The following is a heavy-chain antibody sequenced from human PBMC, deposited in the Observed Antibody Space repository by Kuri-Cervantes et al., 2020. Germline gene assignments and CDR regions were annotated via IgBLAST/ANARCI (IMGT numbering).Heavy chain of an antibody. J-gene: IGHJ6*02. CDR3: ARDAGATGYYYYGMDV. CDR2: IWYDGSNK. D-gene: IGHD1-26*01. V-gene: IGHV3-33*01. CDR1: GFTFSSYG. Sequence: GGSLRLSCAASGFTFSSYGMHWVRQAPGKGLEWVAAIWYDGSNKYYADSVKGRFTISRDNSKNTLYLQMNSLRAEDTAVYYCARDAGATGYYYYGMDVWGQGTTVTVSS.